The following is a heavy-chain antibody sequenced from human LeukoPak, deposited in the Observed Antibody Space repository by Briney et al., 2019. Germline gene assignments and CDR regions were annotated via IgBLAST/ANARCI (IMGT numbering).Heavy chain of an antibody. CDR3: ARVPGSHYYYYSDV. J-gene: IGHJ6*03. Sequence: GGSLTLSSAVSGFKFDDHEMIWVRQVPGKGLEYVSGISRSGRATGYGDSVKGRFTISRDNAKNSLFLQMTSLRAEDTALYHWARVPGSHYYYYSDVWGKGAAVTVSS. CDR2: ISRSGRAT. CDR1: GFKFDDHE. D-gene: IGHD6-6*01. V-gene: IGHV3-20*01.